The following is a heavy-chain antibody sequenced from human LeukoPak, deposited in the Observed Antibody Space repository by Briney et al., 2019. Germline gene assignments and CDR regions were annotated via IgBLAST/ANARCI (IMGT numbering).Heavy chain of an antibody. CDR3: ARRIREGYCSGGNCYSFGY. D-gene: IGHD2-15*01. J-gene: IGHJ4*02. CDR2: ISGSGGST. V-gene: IGHV3-23*01. CDR1: GFTFSSYA. Sequence: PGGSLRLSCAASGFTFSSYAMSWVRQAPGKGLEWVSAISGSGGSTYYADSVKGRFTISRDNAKNSLYLQMNSLRAEDTAVYFCARRIREGYCSGGNCYSFGYWGQGALVTVSS.